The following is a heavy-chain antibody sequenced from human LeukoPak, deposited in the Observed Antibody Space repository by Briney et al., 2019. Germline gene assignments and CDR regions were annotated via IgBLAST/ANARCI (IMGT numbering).Heavy chain of an antibody. CDR1: GGSVSSSSYY. Sequence: SDTLSLPCTVCGGSVSSSSYYWGWSRQPPGKGLEWIGSIYYSRITYYNPSLQSQLTISVYTSKSQFSLGLRAVPAAGTAVHYCARLYYDGWGGLDVWGQGTTVTVCS. J-gene: IGHJ6*02. CDR2: IYYSRIT. V-gene: IGHV4-39*01. CDR3: ARLYYDGWGGLDV. D-gene: IGHD3-16*01.